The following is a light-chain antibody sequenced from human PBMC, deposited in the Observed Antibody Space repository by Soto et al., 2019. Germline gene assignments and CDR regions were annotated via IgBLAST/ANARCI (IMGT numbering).Light chain of an antibody. V-gene: IGKV3-20*01. CDR2: GAN. CDR3: QQYGTSPPLT. Sequence: EIGLTQSPGTLSLSTGERATLSCRASQSVSSSYLAWYQQKPGQAPRLLIYGANYRATGISDRFSGSGSGTDFTLTISRLEPEDFAVYYCQQYGTSPPLTFGEGTKVDIK. CDR1: QSVSSSY. J-gene: IGKJ4*01.